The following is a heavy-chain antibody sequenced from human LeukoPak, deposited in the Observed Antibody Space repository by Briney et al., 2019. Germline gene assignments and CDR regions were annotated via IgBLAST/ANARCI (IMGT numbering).Heavy chain of an antibody. CDR3: ARDQGSYPYYFDY. Sequence: KSSETLSLTCTVSGGSISTYYWSWIRQHPGKGLEWIGYIYYSGSTYYNPSLKSRVTISVDTSKNQFSLKLSSVTAADTAVYYCARDQGSYPYYFDYWGQGTLVTVSS. CDR2: IYYSGST. V-gene: IGHV4-59*06. CDR1: GGSISTYY. D-gene: IGHD1-26*01. J-gene: IGHJ4*02.